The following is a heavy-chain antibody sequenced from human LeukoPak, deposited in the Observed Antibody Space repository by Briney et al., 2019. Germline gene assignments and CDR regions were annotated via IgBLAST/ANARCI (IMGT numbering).Heavy chain of an antibody. Sequence: GRSLRLSCAASGFTFSSCGMHWVRQAPGKGLEWVAVISYDGSNKYYADSVKGRFTISRDNSKNTLYLQMNSLRAEGTAGYYCGKPTYYYGSGGDDAFDMGGQGTSVSV. CDR2: ISYDGSNK. V-gene: IGHV3-30*18. J-gene: IGHJ3*02. CDR3: GKPTYYYGSGGDDAFDM. D-gene: IGHD3-10*01. CDR1: GFTFSSCG.